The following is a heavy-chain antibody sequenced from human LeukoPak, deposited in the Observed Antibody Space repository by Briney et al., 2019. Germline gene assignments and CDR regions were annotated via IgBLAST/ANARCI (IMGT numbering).Heavy chain of an antibody. Sequence: GGSLGLSCTTSGFTFSSYAMSWVRQAPGKGLEWVSTMTGSGDFTYYADSVKGRFTVSRDNSKNTLYLHMSSLRAEDTAIYYCANPDSSGFYLSIRFDFWGQGTLVTVSS. D-gene: IGHD3-22*01. CDR2: MTGSGDFT. CDR3: ANPDSSGFYLSIRFDF. V-gene: IGHV3-23*01. CDR1: GFTFSSYA. J-gene: IGHJ4*02.